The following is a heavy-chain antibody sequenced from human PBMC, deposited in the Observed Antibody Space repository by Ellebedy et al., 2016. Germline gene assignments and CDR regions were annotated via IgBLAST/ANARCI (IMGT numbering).Heavy chain of an antibody. D-gene: IGHD2-21*01. Sequence: GESLKISCAAPGFTFKTYAMSWVRQAPGEGLEWVSTLSGSGPKTYYADSVQGRFTISRDNSKSTLYLQMNSLRVEDTAVYYCAKHETDGDYYFDLWGRGTLVTVSS. V-gene: IGHV3-23*01. J-gene: IGHJ2*01. CDR1: GFTFKTYA. CDR2: LSGSGPKT. CDR3: AKHETDGDYYFDL.